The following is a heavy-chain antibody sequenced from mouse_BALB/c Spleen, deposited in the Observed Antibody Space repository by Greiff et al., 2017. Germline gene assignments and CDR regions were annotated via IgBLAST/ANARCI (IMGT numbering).Heavy chain of an antibody. CDR2: IYPGGGYT. Sequence: VQLQESGAELVRPGTSVKISCKASGYTFTNYWLGWVKQRPGHGLEWIGDIYPGGGYTNYNEKFKGKATLTADTSSSTAYMQLSSLTSEDSAVYFCVDGYYPWFAYWGQGTLVTVSA. D-gene: IGHD2-3*01. CDR3: VDGYYPWFAY. CDR1: GYTFTNYW. J-gene: IGHJ3*01. V-gene: IGHV1-63*02.